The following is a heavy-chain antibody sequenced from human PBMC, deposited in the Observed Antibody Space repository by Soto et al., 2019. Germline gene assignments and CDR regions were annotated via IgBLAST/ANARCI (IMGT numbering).Heavy chain of an antibody. CDR3: ARDSYYDFWSGYYPSTHHRYYGMDV. Sequence: AGGALRLSCAASGFTFSSFNIKWVPPAPGEGVGGVSSIFSSSSYIYYADSVKGRFTISRDNAKNSLYLQMNSLRAEDTAVYYCARDSYYDFWSGYYPSTHHRYYGMDVWGQGTTVTVSS. CDR2: IFSSSSYI. D-gene: IGHD3-3*01. V-gene: IGHV3-21*01. CDR1: GFTFSSFN. J-gene: IGHJ6*02.